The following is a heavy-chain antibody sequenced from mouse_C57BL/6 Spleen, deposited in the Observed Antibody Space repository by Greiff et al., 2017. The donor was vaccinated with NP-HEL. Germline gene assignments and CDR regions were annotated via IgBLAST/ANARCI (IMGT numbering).Heavy chain of an antibody. V-gene: IGHV5-17*01. CDR3: AREGYGSSPHWYFDV. D-gene: IGHD1-1*01. CDR2: ISSGSSTI. CDR1: GFTFSDYG. J-gene: IGHJ1*03. Sequence: EVMLVESGGGLVKPGGSLKLSCAASGFTFSDYGMHWVRQAPEKGLEWVAYISSGSSTIYYADTVKGRFTISRDNAKNTLFLQMTSLRSEDTAMYYCAREGYGSSPHWYFDVWGTRTTVTVSS.